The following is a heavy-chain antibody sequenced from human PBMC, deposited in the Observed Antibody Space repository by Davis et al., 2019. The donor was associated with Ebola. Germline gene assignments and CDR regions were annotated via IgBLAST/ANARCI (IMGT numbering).Heavy chain of an antibody. CDR1: GGSISSSSYY. CDR2: IYYSGNT. Sequence: SETLSLTCTVSGGSISSSSYYWGWIRQPPGKGLEWIGSIYYSGNTYYNPSLKSRVAMSVDTSKNHFSLRLTSVTAADTAFYYCAGNDFWSGSTYWFFDVWGRGTLVTVSS. V-gene: IGHV4-39*02. J-gene: IGHJ2*01. CDR3: AGNDFWSGSTYWFFDV. D-gene: IGHD3-3*01.